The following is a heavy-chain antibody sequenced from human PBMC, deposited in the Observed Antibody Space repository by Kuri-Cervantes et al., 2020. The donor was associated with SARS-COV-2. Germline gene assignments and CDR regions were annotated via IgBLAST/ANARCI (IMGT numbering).Heavy chain of an antibody. Sequence: GESLKISCAASGFTFDDYAMHWVRQAPGKGLEWVSGISGSGGSTYYADSVKGRFTISRDNSKNTLYLQMNSLRAEDTAVYYCAKVAGLRLIYYYYYMDVWGKGTTVTVSS. CDR2: ISGSGGST. CDR1: GFTFDDYA. D-gene: IGHD5-12*01. V-gene: IGHV3-23*01. CDR3: AKVAGLRLIYYYYYMDV. J-gene: IGHJ6*03.